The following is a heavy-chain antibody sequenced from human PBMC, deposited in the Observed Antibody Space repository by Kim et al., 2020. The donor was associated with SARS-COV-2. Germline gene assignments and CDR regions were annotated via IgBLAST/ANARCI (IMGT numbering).Heavy chain of an antibody. D-gene: IGHD6-19*01. CDR3: ARSIAVAGGS. J-gene: IGHJ4*02. CDR1: GFTFSSYA. Sequence: GGSLRLSCAASGFTFSSYAMHWVRQAPGKGLEWVAVISYDGSNKYYVDSVKGRFTISRDNSKNTLYLQMNSLRAEDTAVYYCARSIAVAGGSWGQGTLVT. V-gene: IGHV3-30*04. CDR2: ISYDGSNK.